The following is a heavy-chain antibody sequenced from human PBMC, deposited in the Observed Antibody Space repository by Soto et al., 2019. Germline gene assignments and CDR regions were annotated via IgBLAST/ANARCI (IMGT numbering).Heavy chain of an antibody. J-gene: IGHJ4*02. CDR1: GFTFSNYA. CDR2: VSSGGDGT. V-gene: IGHV3-23*01. Sequence: GGSLRLSCAASGFTFSNYAMSWVRQAPGKGLEWVSAVSSGGDGTSYADSVKGRFTISRDNSKNTLSLQMNSLRAEDTAVYYWAKRLRATPGTSSANFDYWGQGTLVTVSS. D-gene: IGHD3-10*01. CDR3: AKRLRATPGTSSANFDY.